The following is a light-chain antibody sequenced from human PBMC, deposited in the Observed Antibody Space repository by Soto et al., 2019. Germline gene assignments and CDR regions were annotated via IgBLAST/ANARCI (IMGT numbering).Light chain of an antibody. V-gene: IGLV2-14*03. CDR2: DVS. CDR1: SSDVGRYNY. Sequence: QSALTQPASVSASPGQSITISCTGTSSDVGRYNYVSWYQQYPGKAPKLILYDVSKRPSGVADRFAGSKSGNTASLTISGLRPEDEADYYCSSYKSSSTYLFGTGTKVTVL. J-gene: IGLJ1*01. CDR3: SSYKSSSTYL.